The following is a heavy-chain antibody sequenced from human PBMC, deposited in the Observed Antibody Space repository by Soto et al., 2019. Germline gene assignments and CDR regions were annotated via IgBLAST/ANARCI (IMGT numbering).Heavy chain of an antibody. J-gene: IGHJ3*02. D-gene: IGHD3-3*01. CDR1: GFTFSSYA. CDR2: ISYDGSNK. Sequence: SLRLSCAASGFTFSSYAMHWVRQAPGKGLEWVAVISYDGSNKYYADSVKGRFTISRDNSKNTLYLQMNSLRAEDPAVYYCASGRITIFGVVITSEIHAFDIWGQGTMVTVSS. CDR3: ASGRITIFGVVITSEIHAFDI. V-gene: IGHV3-30-3*01.